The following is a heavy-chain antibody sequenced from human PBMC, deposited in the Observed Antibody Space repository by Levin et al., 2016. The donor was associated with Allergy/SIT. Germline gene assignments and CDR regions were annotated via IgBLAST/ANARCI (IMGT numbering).Heavy chain of an antibody. CDR2: IHYSGST. D-gene: IGHD4-11*01. V-gene: IGHV4-59*01. CDR1: GDSISSYY. J-gene: IGHJ4*02. CDR3: ARADYTGYFDY. Sequence: SETLSLTCTVSGDSISSYYWGWIRQPPGKGLEWIGYIHYSGSTNYSPSLKSRVTMSVDTSKNQFSLKLSSVIAADTAVYYCARADYTGYFDYWGQGTLVTVSS.